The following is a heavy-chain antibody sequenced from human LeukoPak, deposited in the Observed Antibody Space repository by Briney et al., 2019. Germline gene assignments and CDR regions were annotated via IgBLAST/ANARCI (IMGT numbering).Heavy chain of an antibody. CDR2: INHSGST. Sequence: SETLSLTCAVYVGSFSGYYWSWIRQPPWKGLEWIGEINHSGSTNYNPSLKSRVTISVDTSKNQFSLKLSSVTAADTAVYYCARGGSGSMNPDYYYYMDVWGKGTTVTVSS. CDR1: VGSFSGYY. CDR3: ARGGSGSMNPDYYYYMDV. D-gene: IGHD3-22*01. V-gene: IGHV4-34*01. J-gene: IGHJ6*03.